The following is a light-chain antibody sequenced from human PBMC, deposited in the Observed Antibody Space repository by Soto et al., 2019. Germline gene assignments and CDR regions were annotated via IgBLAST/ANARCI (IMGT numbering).Light chain of an antibody. Sequence: ERVMTQSPATLSVSPGEKVTLSCRASQSVSSNLAWYQQKPGQAPRLLIYGASTRATGIPARFSGSGSGTEFTLTISSLQSEDFAVYYCQQYNNWPITFGQGTRLEI. CDR3: QQYNNWPIT. CDR2: GAS. V-gene: IGKV3-15*01. CDR1: QSVSSN. J-gene: IGKJ5*01.